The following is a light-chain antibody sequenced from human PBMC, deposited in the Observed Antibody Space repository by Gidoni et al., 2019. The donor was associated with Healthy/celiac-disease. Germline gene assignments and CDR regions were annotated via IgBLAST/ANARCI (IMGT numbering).Light chain of an antibody. CDR1: QSISSY. CDR3: QQSYSTPFT. V-gene: IGKV1-39*01. Sequence: DIQMTQSPSSLSASVGDRVTITCRASQSISSYLNWYQQKPGQAPKLLIYAASSLQSGVPSRFSGSGSGTYFTLTISSLQPEDFATYYCQQSYSTPFTFGPGTKVDIK. CDR2: AAS. J-gene: IGKJ3*01.